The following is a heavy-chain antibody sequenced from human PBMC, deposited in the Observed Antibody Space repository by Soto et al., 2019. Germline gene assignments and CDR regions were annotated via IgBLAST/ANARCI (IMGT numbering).Heavy chain of an antibody. CDR2: INAGNGNT. Sequence: ASVKVSCKASGYTFTSYAMHWVRQAPGQRLEWMGWINAGNGNTKYSQKFQGRVTISVDTSKNQFSLKLSSVTAADTAVYYCAREVVPAAHTYYYYYYMDVWGKGTTVTVSS. J-gene: IGHJ6*03. CDR3: AREVVPAAHTYYYYYYMDV. V-gene: IGHV1-3*01. CDR1: GYTFTSYA. D-gene: IGHD2-2*01.